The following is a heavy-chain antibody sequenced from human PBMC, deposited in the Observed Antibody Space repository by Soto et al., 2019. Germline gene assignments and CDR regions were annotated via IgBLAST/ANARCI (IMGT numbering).Heavy chain of an antibody. D-gene: IGHD4-4*01. Sequence: SETLSLTCTFSGRSISSSSYYWGWIRQPPAKGLYYIGSIFYSGSNYYNTSLKSRVNISVDTSKTQFSLKLSSVTAADTAVYYCASPIYSNLGSHYYGDPKSRHYYYMDVWGKGITVTVSS. V-gene: IGHV4-39*01. CDR3: ASPIYSNLGSHYYGDPKSRHYYYMDV. CDR1: GRSISSSSYY. J-gene: IGHJ6*03. CDR2: IFYSGSN.